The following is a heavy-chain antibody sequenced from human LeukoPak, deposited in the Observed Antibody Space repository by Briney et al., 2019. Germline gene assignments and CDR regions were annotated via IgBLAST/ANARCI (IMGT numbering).Heavy chain of an antibody. Sequence: GASVKVSCKASGYTFTSYAMNWVRQAPGQGLEWMGWINTNTGNPTYAQGFTGRFVFSLDTSVSTAYLQISSLKAEDTAVYYCARGRGDIVVVVAAGYGMDVWGQGTTVTVSS. CDR3: ARGRGDIVVVVAAGYGMDV. CDR2: INTNTGNP. D-gene: IGHD2-15*01. J-gene: IGHJ6*02. V-gene: IGHV7-4-1*02. CDR1: GYTFTSYA.